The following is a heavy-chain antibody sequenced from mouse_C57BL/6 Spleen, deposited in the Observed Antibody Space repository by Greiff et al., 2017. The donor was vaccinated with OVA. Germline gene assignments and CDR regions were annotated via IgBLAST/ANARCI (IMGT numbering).Heavy chain of an antibody. V-gene: IGHV1-15*01. Sequence: QVHVKQSGAELVRPGASVTLSCKASGYTFTDYEMHWVKQTPVHGLEWIGAIDPETGGTAYNQKFKGKAILTADKSSSTAYMELRSLTSEDSAVYYCAGKGGTTVGVWGYFDVWGTGTTVTVSS. CDR3: AGKGGTTVGVWGYFDV. CDR2: IDPETGGT. D-gene: IGHD1-1*01. CDR1: GYTFTDYE. J-gene: IGHJ1*03.